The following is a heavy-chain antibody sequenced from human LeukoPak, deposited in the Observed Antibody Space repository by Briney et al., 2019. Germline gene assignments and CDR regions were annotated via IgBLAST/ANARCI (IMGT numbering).Heavy chain of an antibody. V-gene: IGHV4-4*09. D-gene: IGHD2-2*01. CDR1: GVSISSYY. Sequence: SETLSLTCSGSGVSISSYYWSWIRQPPGKGLLGIGYIYTSGTTNYKPSLKSRVIISVDTSKNQFSPKLTSETAADTPEYYCASHNRGEAIVVVPDAIPAWFDPWAREPWSPSPQ. CDR3: ASHNRGEAIVVVPDAIPAWFDP. CDR2: IYTSGTT. J-gene: IGHJ5*02.